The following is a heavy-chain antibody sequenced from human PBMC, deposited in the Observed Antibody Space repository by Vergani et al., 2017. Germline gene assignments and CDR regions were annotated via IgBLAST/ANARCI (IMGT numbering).Heavy chain of an antibody. CDR1: GGSISSSSYY. V-gene: IGHV4-39*01. D-gene: IGHD3-10*01. CDR2: IYHVGST. J-gene: IGHJ4*02. Sequence: QLQLQESGPGLVKPSETLSLTCTVSGGSISSSSYYWGWIRQPPEKGLEWIGIIYHVGSTFYNPSLKSRVTISVDTSKNQFSLKLSSVTAADTSVYYCARSHGFLHYIDYWGQGTLVTVSS. CDR3: ARSHGFLHYIDY.